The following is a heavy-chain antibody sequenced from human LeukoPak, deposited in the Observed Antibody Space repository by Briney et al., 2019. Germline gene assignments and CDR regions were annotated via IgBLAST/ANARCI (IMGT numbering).Heavy chain of an antibody. J-gene: IGHJ4*02. Sequence: SETLSLTCTVSAYSISRDYYWGCFRHSPGKGLDWIGNVDPTGNTYYNPSLESRATISLDTSKRQFFLKLTSLTAADTAVYYCATVGASHYGDWYFDSWGQGTRVTVSS. CDR3: ATVGASHYGDWYFDS. CDR1: AYSISRDYY. D-gene: IGHD4-17*01. CDR2: VDPTGNT. V-gene: IGHV4-38-2*02.